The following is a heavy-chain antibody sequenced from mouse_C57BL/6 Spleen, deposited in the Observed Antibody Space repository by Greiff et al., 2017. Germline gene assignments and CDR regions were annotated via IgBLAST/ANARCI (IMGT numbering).Heavy chain of an antibody. CDR3: AKRDDYDEGYAMDY. J-gene: IGHJ4*01. CDR2: IWRGGST. V-gene: IGHV2-5*01. CDR1: GFSLTSYG. D-gene: IGHD2-4*01. Sequence: VQLQQSGPGLVQPSQRLSITCTVSGFSLTSYGVHWVRQSPGKGLEWLGVIWRGGSTDYNAAFMSRLSITKDNSKSQVFFKMNSLQADDTAIYYCAKRDDYDEGYAMDYWGQGTSVTVSS.